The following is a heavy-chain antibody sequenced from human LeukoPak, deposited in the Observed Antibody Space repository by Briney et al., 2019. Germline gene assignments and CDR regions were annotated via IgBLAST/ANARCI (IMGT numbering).Heavy chain of an antibody. CDR1: GFTFSTYS. V-gene: IGHV3-48*04. D-gene: IGHD1-26*01. Sequence: GGSLRLSCAASGFTFSTYSMNWVRQAPGKGLEWVSYISSSSSTIYYADSVRGRFTISRDNAKNSLYLQMNSLRAEDTAVYYCAKAVGAFVYYFDYWGQGTLVTVSS. CDR2: ISSSSSTI. CDR3: AKAVGAFVYYFDY. J-gene: IGHJ4*02.